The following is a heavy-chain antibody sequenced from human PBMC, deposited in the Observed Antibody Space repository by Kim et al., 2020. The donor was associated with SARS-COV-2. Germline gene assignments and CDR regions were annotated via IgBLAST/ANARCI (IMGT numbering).Heavy chain of an antibody. CDR2: ISGSGGST. V-gene: IGHV3-23*01. Sequence: GGSLRLSCAASGFTFSSYAMSWVRQAPGKGLEWVSAISGSGGSTYYADSVKGRFTISRDNSKNTLYLQMNSLRPEDTAVYYCAKVLLRTMIVVDPIDAFDIWGQGTLVTVSS. J-gene: IGHJ3*02. CDR3: AKVLLRTMIVVDPIDAFDI. D-gene: IGHD3-22*01. CDR1: GFTFSSYA.